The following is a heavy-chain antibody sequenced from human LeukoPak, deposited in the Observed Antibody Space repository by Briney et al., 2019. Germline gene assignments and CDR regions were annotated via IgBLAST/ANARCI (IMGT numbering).Heavy chain of an antibody. J-gene: IGHJ4*02. CDR3: ARHSVAGTKFSPYYFDY. CDR2: ISAYNGNT. V-gene: IGHV1-18*01. D-gene: IGHD6-19*01. CDR1: GYTFTSYG. Sequence: ASVKVSCKASGYTFTSYGISWVRQAPGQGLEWMGWISAYNGNTNYAQKLQGRVTMTTDTSTSTAYMELRSLRSDDTAVYYCARHSVAGTKFSPYYFDYWGQGTLVTVSS.